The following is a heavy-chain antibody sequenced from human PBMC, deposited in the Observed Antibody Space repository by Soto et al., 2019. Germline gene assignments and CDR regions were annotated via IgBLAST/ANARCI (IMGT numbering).Heavy chain of an antibody. V-gene: IGHV3-30-3*01. CDR1: GFTFDTSA. D-gene: IGHD4-17*01. CDR3: ARDPPHYDYGDYY. J-gene: IGHJ4*02. Sequence: QVPLVDSGGGVVQPGSSLRLSCAASGFTFDTSAMHWVRQAPGKGLEWVAVISYDGSNKYYADSVKGRFTISRDNSKNTLYLQMNSLRAEDTAVYYCARDPPHYDYGDYYWGQGTLVTVSS. CDR2: ISYDGSNK.